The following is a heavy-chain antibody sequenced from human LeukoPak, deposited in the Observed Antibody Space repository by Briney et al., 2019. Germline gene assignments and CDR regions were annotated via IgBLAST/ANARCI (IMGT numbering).Heavy chain of an antibody. Sequence: ASVKVSCKASGYTFTGYYMHWVRQAPGQGLEWMGWINPNSGGINYAQKFQGRVTMTRDTSISTAYMELSRLRSDDTAVYYCARVVVPAAMSNAFDIWGQGTMVTVSS. CDR1: GYTFTGYY. CDR3: ARVVVPAAMSNAFDI. CDR2: INPNSGGI. J-gene: IGHJ3*02. V-gene: IGHV1-2*02. D-gene: IGHD2-2*01.